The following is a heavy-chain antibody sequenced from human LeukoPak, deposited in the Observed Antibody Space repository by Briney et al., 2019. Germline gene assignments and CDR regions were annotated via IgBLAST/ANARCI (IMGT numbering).Heavy chain of an antibody. CDR1: GFTFSSYA. V-gene: IGHV3-33*08. J-gene: IGHJ4*02. CDR2: IWYDGSKS. Sequence: GGSLRLSCAASGFTFSSYAMSWARQAPGKGLQWVAVIWYDGSKSNYADCVKGRFTISRDNCMNTLFPQMDSLRAEDTAVYYCARDALTGYLDHWGQGTLVTVSS. CDR3: ARDALTGYLDH. D-gene: IGHD3-10*01.